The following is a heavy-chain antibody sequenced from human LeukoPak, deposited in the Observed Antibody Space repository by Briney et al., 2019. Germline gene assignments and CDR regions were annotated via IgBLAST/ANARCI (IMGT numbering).Heavy chain of an antibody. D-gene: IGHD7-27*01. Sequence: SETLSLTCAVYGGSFSGYYWSWIRQPPGKGLEWIGEINHSGSTNHNPSLKSRVTISVDTSKNQFSLKLSSVAAADTAVYYCARALCKLTGVARYFDYWGQGTLVTVSS. CDR3: ARALCKLTGVARYFDY. CDR2: INHSGST. J-gene: IGHJ4*02. CDR1: GGSFSGYY. V-gene: IGHV4-34*01.